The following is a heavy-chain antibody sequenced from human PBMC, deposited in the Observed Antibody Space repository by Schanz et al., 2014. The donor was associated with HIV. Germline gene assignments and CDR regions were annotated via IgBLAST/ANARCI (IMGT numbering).Heavy chain of an antibody. J-gene: IGHJ4*02. CDR2: INPNSGGT. CDR3: ASAGFDDSSGYPDY. V-gene: IGHV1-2*02. CDR1: GGSFSSYA. Sequence: QVQLVQSGAEVKKPGSSVKVSCKASGGSFSSYAINWVRQAPGQGLEWMGWINPNSGGTNYAQKFQGRVTISRDTSISTAYMEVSRLRSDDTAVYYCASAGFDDSSGYPDYWGQGTLVTVSS. D-gene: IGHD3-22*01.